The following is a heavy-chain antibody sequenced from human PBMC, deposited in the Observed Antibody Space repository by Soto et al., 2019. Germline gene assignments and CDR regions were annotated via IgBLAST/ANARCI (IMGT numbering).Heavy chain of an antibody. Sequence: QVQLVQSGAEVKKPGASVKVTCKASGYTFTSYGSSWVRQAPGQGLEWMGWISAYNGNTNYAQKLQGRVTMTTDTSTSTAYMELRSLRSDDTAVYYCARGPVDDILTGYFTGWFDPWGQGTLVTVSS. D-gene: IGHD3-9*01. J-gene: IGHJ5*02. CDR3: ARGPVDDILTGYFTGWFDP. V-gene: IGHV1-18*01. CDR1: GYTFTSYG. CDR2: ISAYNGNT.